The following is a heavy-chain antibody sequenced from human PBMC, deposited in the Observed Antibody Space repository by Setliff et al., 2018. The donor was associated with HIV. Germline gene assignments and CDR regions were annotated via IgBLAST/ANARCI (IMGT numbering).Heavy chain of an antibody. J-gene: IGHJ4*02. CDR1: GDSISRHD. CDR2: IHHSGST. V-gene: IGHV4-59*11. Sequence: SETLSLTCTVSGDSISRHDWTWIRQPPGKGLEWIGEIHHSGSTNYSPSLKSRVTISVDKSKNQFSLKLSSVTAADTAVYYCARAYVWGSYRFIDFWGQGTLVTVS. CDR3: ARAYVWGSYRFIDF. D-gene: IGHD3-16*02.